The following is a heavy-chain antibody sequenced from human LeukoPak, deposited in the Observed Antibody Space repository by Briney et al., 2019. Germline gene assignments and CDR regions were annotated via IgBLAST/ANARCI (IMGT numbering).Heavy chain of an antibody. V-gene: IGHV4-39*07. D-gene: IGHD3-10*01. Sequence: SDTLSLTCTVSGGSISSSSYYWGWIRQPPGKGLEWIGSIYYSGSTYYNPSLKSRVTISVDTSKNQFSLKLSSVTAADTAVYYCARVSTTYYYGSGSYSHFDYWGQGTLVTVSS. CDR3: ARVSTTYYYGSGSYSHFDY. CDR2: IYYSGST. J-gene: IGHJ4*02. CDR1: GGSISSSSYY.